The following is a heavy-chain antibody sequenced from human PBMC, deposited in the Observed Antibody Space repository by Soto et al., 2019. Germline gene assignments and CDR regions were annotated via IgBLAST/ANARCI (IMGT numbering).Heavy chain of an antibody. Sequence: QVQLVQSGAEVKKPGSSVKVSCKASGGTFSNYAISWVRQAPGQGLEWMGGIIPIFGTANYAQKFQGRVTITADESTSTAYRELSSLRSEDTAVYYCARDRGPSSGYYPYWFDPWGQGTLVTVSS. V-gene: IGHV1-69*12. CDR2: IIPIFGTA. J-gene: IGHJ5*02. D-gene: IGHD3-22*01. CDR3: ARDRGPSSGYYPYWFDP. CDR1: GGTFSNYA.